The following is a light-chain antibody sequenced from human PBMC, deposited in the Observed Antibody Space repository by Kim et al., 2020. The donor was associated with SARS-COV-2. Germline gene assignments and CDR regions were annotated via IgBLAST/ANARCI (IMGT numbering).Light chain of an antibody. J-gene: IGLJ2*01. CDR3: QSYDSSLSGSHVV. Sequence: QSVLTQPPSVSGAPGQRVTISCTGSSSKIGAGYDVHWYQQLPETAPKLLIYGNSNRPSGVPDRFSGSKSGTSASLAITGLQAEDEADYYCQSYDSSLSGSHVVFGGGTQLTVL. V-gene: IGLV1-40*01. CDR2: GNS. CDR1: SSKIGAGYD.